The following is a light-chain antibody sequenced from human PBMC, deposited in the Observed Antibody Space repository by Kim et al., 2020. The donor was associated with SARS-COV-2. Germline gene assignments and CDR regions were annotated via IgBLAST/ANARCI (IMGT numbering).Light chain of an antibody. V-gene: IGKV3-20*01. Sequence: ETVLTQSPGTLSLSPGERATLSCRASQSVSSSYLAWYQQKPGQAPRLLIYAASSRATGIPDRFSGSGSGTDFTLTISRLGPEDFAVYYCQQYDISPSWTFGQGTKV. CDR1: QSVSSSY. J-gene: IGKJ1*01. CDR2: AAS. CDR3: QQYDISPSWT.